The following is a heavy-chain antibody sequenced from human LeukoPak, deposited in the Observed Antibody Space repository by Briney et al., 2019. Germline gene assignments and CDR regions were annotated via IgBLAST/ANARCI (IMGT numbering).Heavy chain of an antibody. CDR1: GYSISSDHY. CDR3: ARELSHGSGSYYPNWFDP. CDR2: IYHRGNT. D-gene: IGHD3-10*01. J-gene: IGHJ5*02. V-gene: IGHV4-38-2*02. Sequence: SETLSLTCAVSGYSISSDHYWGWIRQPPGKGLEWIGSIYHRGNTYYNPSLKSRLTISVDTSKNQSSLKLSSVTAADTAVYYCARELSHGSGSYYPNWFDPWGQGTLVILSS.